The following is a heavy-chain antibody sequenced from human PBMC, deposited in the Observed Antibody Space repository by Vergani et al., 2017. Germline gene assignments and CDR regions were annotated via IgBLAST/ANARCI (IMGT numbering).Heavy chain of an antibody. J-gene: IGHJ6*02. CDR2: ISSSSSYI. CDR1: GFTFSSYS. V-gene: IGHV3-21*01. D-gene: IGHD4-17*01. Sequence: EVQLLESGGGLVKPGGSLRLSCAASGFTFSSYSMNWVRQAPGKGLDWVSSISSSSSYIYYADAVKGRFTISRDNAKNSLYLQMNSLRAEDTAVYCCARFGRAVTPLYGVDVWGQGTTVTVSS. CDR3: ARFGRAVTPLYGVDV.